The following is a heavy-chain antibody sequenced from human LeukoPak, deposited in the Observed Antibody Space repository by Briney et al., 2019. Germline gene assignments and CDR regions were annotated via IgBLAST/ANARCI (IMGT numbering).Heavy chain of an antibody. Sequence: PGGSLRLSCAASGFTFTDYSMSWVRQAPGKGLEWVSGISGSGDNTYYADSVKGRFTVSRDNSKNTLYLQMNSLRAEDTAIYYCAKGSGYDTDFDYWGQGTLVTVSS. CDR2: ISGSGDNT. CDR3: AKGSGYDTDFDY. J-gene: IGHJ4*02. D-gene: IGHD3-9*01. V-gene: IGHV3-23*01. CDR1: GFTFTDYS.